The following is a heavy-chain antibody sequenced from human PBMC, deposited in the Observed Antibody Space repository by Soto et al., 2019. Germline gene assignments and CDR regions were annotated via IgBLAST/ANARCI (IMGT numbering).Heavy chain of an antibody. V-gene: IGHV4-31*03. J-gene: IGHJ4*03. D-gene: IGHD7-27*01. CDR3: ARDTGLAPTVWGY. CDR1: VDSIRGVGHY. CDR2: VYHSGST. Sequence: QVQLPESGPGMVKTSQTLALTCSVSVDSIRGVGHYWHWIRQFPGKGLEWLGYVYHSGSTHYNPSIRGRLTISIDTSKHQLSLRLISVTGADTALYYCARDTGLAPTVWGYWGHGTQVTVSS.